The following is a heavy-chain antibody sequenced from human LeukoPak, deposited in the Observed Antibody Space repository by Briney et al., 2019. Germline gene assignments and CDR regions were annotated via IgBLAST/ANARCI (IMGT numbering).Heavy chain of an antibody. CDR3: ARSYCSGGSCYYSFGY. V-gene: IGHV3-53*01. Sequence: GGSLRLSCAASGFTFSSYAMSWVRQAPGKGLEWVSVIYSGGSTYYADSVKGRFTISRDNSKNMLYLQMNSLRAEDTAMYYCARSYCSGGSCYYSFGYWGQGTLVTVSS. D-gene: IGHD2-15*01. J-gene: IGHJ4*02. CDR1: GFTFSSYA. CDR2: IYSGGST.